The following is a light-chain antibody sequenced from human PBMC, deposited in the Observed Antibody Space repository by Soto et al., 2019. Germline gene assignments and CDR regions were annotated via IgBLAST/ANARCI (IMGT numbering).Light chain of an antibody. CDR3: QQYHNWPIT. V-gene: IGKV3-15*01. CDR2: DAS. CDR1: QSVDSK. Sequence: EIVMMQSPATLSVSPGERTTLSCRASQSVDSKLAWYQQKPGQAPRLLMYDASTRATGISARFSGSGSGTEFTLTISSLQSEDFAVYYCQQYHNWPITFGQGTRLEIK. J-gene: IGKJ5*01.